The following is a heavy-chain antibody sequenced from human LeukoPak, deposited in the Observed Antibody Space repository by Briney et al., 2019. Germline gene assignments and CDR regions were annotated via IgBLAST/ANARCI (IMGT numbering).Heavy chain of an antibody. CDR1: GFTFSGYS. J-gene: IGHJ4*02. CDR3: ASSGNYRFDY. D-gene: IGHD1-26*01. Sequence: GGSLRLSCAASGFTFSGYSMDWVRQAPGKGLEWVSHITASGTAMFYADSVKGRFTISRDNAKNSLYLQMNSLRDEDTAVYYCASSGNYRFDYWGQGTLVTVSS. V-gene: IGHV3-48*02. CDR2: ITASGTAM.